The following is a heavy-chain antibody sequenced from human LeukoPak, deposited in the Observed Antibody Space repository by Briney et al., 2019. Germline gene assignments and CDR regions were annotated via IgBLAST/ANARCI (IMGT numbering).Heavy chain of an antibody. CDR1: GGCISSGSYY. CDR3: AREIQP. V-gene: IGHV4-61*02. Sequence: SETLSLTCTVSGGCISSGSYYWSWIRQPAGKGLEWIGRIYTSGSTNYNPSLKSRVTISVDTSKNQFSLKLSSVTAADTAVYYCAREIQPWGQGTLVTVSS. CDR2: IYTSGST. J-gene: IGHJ5*02.